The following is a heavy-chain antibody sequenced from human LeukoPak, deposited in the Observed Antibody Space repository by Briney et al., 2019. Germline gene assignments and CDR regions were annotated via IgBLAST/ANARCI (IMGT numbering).Heavy chain of an antibody. CDR3: ARRNYYYYGMDV. V-gene: IGHV4-59*08. J-gene: IGHJ6*02. Sequence: SETLSLTCTVSGGSISSYYWSWIRQPPGKGLEWIGYIYYSGSTNYHPSLKSRVTISVDTSKNQFSLKLSSVTAADTAVYYCARRNYYYYGMDVWGQGTTVTVSS. CDR2: IYYSGST. CDR1: GGSISSYY.